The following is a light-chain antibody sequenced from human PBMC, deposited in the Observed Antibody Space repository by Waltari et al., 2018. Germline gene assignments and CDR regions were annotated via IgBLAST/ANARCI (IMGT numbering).Light chain of an antibody. CDR2: AAS. J-gene: IGKJ1*01. CDR1: RSVSRA. Sequence: EIVLTQSPGTLSLTPGERATLSCRARRSVSRALAWYQQKPGQAPRLLIYAASARPTGVPDRCSGSGSGTDFSLTISRLDPEDFAVYFSQPYVNLPVTFGQGTKVEI. V-gene: IGKV3-20*01. CDR3: QPYVNLPVT.